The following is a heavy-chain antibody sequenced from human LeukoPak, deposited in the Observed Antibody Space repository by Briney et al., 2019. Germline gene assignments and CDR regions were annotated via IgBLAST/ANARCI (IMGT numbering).Heavy chain of an antibody. J-gene: IGHJ4*02. D-gene: IGHD6-6*01. Sequence: GRSLRLSCAASGFTFSRYGMHWVRQAPGKGLEWVAVIWYDGSNKYYADSVKGRFTISRDNSKNTLYLQMNSLRAEDTAVYYCAREEYSIFDYWGQGTLVTVSS. CDR2: IWYDGSNK. V-gene: IGHV3-33*01. CDR1: GFTFSRYG. CDR3: AREEYSIFDY.